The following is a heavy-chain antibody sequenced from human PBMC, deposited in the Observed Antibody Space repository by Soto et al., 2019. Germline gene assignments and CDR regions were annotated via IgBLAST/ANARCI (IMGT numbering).Heavy chain of an antibody. J-gene: IGHJ4*02. CDR3: ATLGGNLGAFDY. V-gene: IGHV3-15*01. D-gene: IGHD3-16*01. Sequence: EVQLVESGGGLVKPGGCVRLSCAASGFTFSNAWMRWVRQAPGKGLEWVGRIKSRADGGTAAHAAPVKGRFAISRDDSKNTLYLQMNSLKPEDTAVYYSATLGGNLGAFDYWGQGTLVTVSS. CDR2: IKSRADGGTA. CDR1: GFTFSNAW.